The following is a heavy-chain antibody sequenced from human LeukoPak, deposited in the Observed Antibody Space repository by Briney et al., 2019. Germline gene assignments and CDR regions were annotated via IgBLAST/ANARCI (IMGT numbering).Heavy chain of an antibody. J-gene: IGHJ6*02. CDR3: AREKLEMATITVRDYYYYGMDV. D-gene: IGHD5-24*01. V-gene: IGHV1-2*02. CDR1: GYTFTGYY. Sequence: ASVKVSCKASGYTFTGYYMHWVRQAPGQGLEWMGWINPNSGGTNYAQKFQGRVTMTRDTSISTAYMELSRLRSDDTAVYYCAREKLEMATITVRDYYYYGMDVWGQGTTVTVSS. CDR2: INPNSGGT.